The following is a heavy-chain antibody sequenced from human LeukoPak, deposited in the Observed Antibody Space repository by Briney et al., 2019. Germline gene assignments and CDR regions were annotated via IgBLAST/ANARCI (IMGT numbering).Heavy chain of an antibody. Sequence: GGSLRLSCAASGFTFSSYAMSWVRQAPGKGLEWVSAISGSGGSTYYADSVKGRFTISRDNSKNTLYLQMNSLRAEDTAVYYCAKRCSSTSCYADYYYYYGMDVWGQGTTVTVSS. CDR3: AKRCSSTSCYADYYYYYGMDV. CDR2: ISGSGGST. D-gene: IGHD2-2*01. V-gene: IGHV3-23*01. J-gene: IGHJ6*02. CDR1: GFTFSSYA.